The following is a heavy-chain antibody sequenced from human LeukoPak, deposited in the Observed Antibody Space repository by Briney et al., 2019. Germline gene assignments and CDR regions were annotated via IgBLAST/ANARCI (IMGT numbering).Heavy chain of an antibody. D-gene: IGHD3-22*01. Sequence: SETLSLTCTVSGGSNSSYYWSWIRQPPGKGLEWIGYIYYSGSTNYNPSLKSRVTISVDTSKNQFSLKLSSVTAADTAVYYCARAKFFDSRFDYWGQGTLVTVSS. J-gene: IGHJ4*02. CDR3: ARAKFFDSRFDY. V-gene: IGHV4-59*01. CDR2: IYYSGST. CDR1: GGSNSSYY.